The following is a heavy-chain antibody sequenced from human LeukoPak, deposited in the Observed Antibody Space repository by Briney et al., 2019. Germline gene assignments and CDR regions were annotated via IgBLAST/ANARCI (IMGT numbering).Heavy chain of an antibody. V-gene: IGHV3-11*06. J-gene: IGHJ4*02. CDR3: AREMLGGLYGSGSYYNSPPPPCFDY. CDR2: ISSSSSYI. D-gene: IGHD3-10*01. Sequence: GGSLRLSCAASGFTFSDYYMSWIRQAPGKGLEWVSYISSSSSYIYYADSVKGRFTISRDDAKNSLYLQMNSLRAEDTAVYYCAREMLGGLYGSGSYYNSPPPPCFDYWGQGTLVTVSS. CDR1: GFTFSDYY.